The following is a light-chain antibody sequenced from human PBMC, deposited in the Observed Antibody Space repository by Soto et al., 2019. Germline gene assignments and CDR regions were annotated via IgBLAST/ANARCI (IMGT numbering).Light chain of an antibody. J-gene: IGKJ5*01. Sequence: EIVLTQSPGTLSLSPGERATLSCRASQSIRSSSLAWYQQKPGQAPRLLIYGGSSRATGIPARFSGRGSGTEFTLTISSLQSEDFAVYYCQQYTNWPPNTFGQGTRL. CDR3: QQYTNWPPNT. V-gene: IGKV3-20*01. CDR1: QSIRSSS. CDR2: GGS.